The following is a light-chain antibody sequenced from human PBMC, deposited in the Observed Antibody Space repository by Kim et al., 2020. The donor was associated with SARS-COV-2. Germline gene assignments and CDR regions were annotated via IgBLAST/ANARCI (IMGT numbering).Light chain of an antibody. CDR1: SRRSYY. CDR3: NSRDNNDNVL. V-gene: IGLV3-19*01. CDR2: GKN. J-gene: IGLJ2*01. Sequence: ALGQTVRITCQGDSRRSYYTTWYQQKPGQAPIVVVYGKNNRPSGIPDRFSGSSSGNTASLTITGTQAGDEADYYCNSRDNNDNVLFGGGTRLTVL.